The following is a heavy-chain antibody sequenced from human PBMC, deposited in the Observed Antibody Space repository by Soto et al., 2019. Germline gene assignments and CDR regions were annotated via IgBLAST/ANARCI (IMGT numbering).Heavy chain of an antibody. J-gene: IGHJ4*02. CDR2: IYYSGST. Sequence: QVQLQESGPGLVKPSQTLSLTCTVSGGSISSGGYYWSWIRQHPGKGLEWIGYIYYSGSTSYNPSLKRRLTISVNTSKTQFSRRLSSVTAADTPFYYCGRGVIHWGQGPLVTVSS. D-gene: IGHD3-16*02. CDR1: GGSISSGGYY. V-gene: IGHV4-31*03. CDR3: GRGVIH.